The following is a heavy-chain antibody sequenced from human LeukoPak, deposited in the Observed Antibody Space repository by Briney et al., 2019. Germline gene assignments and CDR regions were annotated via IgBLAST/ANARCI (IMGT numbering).Heavy chain of an antibody. J-gene: IGHJ4*02. Sequence: ASMKVSCKASGYSFTAFYIHWVRQAPGQGLEWMGWIHPRSGETNYAYKFRGRVTMTRDTSISTTYMDLGSLGPDDTAVYYCARDGEYGTGSYYRGCFDYWGQGTLVTVSS. CDR2: IHPRSGET. CDR1: GYSFTAFY. CDR3: ARDGEYGTGSYYRGCFDY. V-gene: IGHV1-2*02. D-gene: IGHD3-10*01.